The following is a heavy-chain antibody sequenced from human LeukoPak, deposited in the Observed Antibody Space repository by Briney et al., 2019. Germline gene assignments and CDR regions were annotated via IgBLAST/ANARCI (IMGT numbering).Heavy chain of an antibody. CDR1: GYTFTGYY. J-gene: IGHJ4*02. CDR3: ASSPLTVAGPFDY. V-gene: IGHV1-2*06. CDR2: INPNSGGT. Sequence: WASVKVSCKASGYTFTGYYMHWVRQAPGQGLEWMGRINPNSGGTNYAQKFQGRVTMTRDTSISTAYMEPSRLRSDDTAVYYCASSPLTVAGPFDYWGQGTLVTVSS. D-gene: IGHD6-19*01.